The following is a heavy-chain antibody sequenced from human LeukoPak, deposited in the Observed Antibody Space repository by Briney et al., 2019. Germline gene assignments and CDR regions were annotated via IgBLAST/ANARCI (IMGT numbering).Heavy chain of an antibody. J-gene: IGHJ4*02. D-gene: IGHD2-2*01. CDR3: ARDRAYQLPADY. CDR1: GFTFSTYA. CDR2: ITSNDNT. Sequence: GGSLRLSCAASGFTFSTYAVNWVRQAPGKGLEWVSTITSNDNTYHADSVRGRFTISRDNSKNTLYLQMNSLRAEDTAVYYCARDRAYQLPADYWGQGTLVAVSS. V-gene: IGHV3-23*01.